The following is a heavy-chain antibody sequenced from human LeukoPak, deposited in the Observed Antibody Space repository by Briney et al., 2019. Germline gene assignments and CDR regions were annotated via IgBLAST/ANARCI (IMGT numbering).Heavy chain of an antibody. CDR3: ASHPVEYYYDSSGSPHY. CDR2: IIPIFGTA. J-gene: IGHJ4*02. D-gene: IGHD3-22*01. V-gene: IGHV1-69*13. Sequence: SVKVSCTASGGTFSSYAISWVRQAPGQGLEWMGGIIPIFGTANYAQKFQGRVTITADESTSTAYMELSSLRSEDTAVYYCASHPVEYYYDSSGSPHYWGQGTLVTVSS. CDR1: GGTFSSYA.